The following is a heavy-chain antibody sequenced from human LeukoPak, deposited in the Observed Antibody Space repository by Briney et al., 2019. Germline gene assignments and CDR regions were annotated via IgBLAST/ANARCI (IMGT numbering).Heavy chain of an antibody. J-gene: IGHJ5*02. CDR2: INPDSGGT. CDR1: GYTFNGYY. D-gene: IGHD5-12*01. V-gene: IGHV1-2*02. Sequence: ASVKVSCKASGYTFNGYYIHWVRQAPGQGLEWMGWINPDSGGTKYAQKFQGRVTMTRDTSIRTVYMELSRLTYDDTAVFYCTREARAGNWFDPWGQGTLVTVSS. CDR3: TREARAGNWFDP.